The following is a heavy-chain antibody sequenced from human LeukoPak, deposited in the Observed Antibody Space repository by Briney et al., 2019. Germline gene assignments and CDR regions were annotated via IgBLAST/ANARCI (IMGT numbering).Heavy chain of an antibody. V-gene: IGHV3-53*01. CDR1: GFSVSGSY. CDR2: FYRGDTT. Sequence: GGSLRLSCAASGFSVSGSYMYWVRQAPGKGLEWVSFFYRGDTTYYAESVRGRFTISRDNSKNTLYLLMNSLISEDTAVYYCAREVISIPSYFDSWGQGTLVTVSS. D-gene: IGHD2-21*01. J-gene: IGHJ4*02. CDR3: AREVISIPSYFDS.